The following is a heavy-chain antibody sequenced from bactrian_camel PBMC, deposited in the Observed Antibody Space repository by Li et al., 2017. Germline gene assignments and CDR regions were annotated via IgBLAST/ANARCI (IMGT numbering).Heavy chain of an antibody. CDR3: AAKRIVNEGWSF. V-gene: IGHV3S1*01. D-gene: IGHD8*01. J-gene: IGHJ4*01. Sequence: HVQLVESGGALVQTGGSLRLSCVVSGYAYSDGYCLGWFRQAPGKEREGVAQMYSGESSTYYADSVKGRFTISRDTAKNVVYLQMDSLKSEDTAMYYCAAKRIVNEGWSFWGQGTQVTVS. CDR1: GYAYSDGYC. CDR2: MYSGESST.